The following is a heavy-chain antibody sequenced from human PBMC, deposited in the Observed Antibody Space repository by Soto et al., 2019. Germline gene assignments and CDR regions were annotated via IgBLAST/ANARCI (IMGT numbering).Heavy chain of an antibody. CDR2: IYWDDDK. Sequence: SGPTLVNPTQTLTLTCTFSGFSLSTSGVGVGWILQPAGKALEWLALIYWDDDKRYSPSLKSRLTITKDTSKNQVVLTMTNMDPVDTATYYCAHSAPYAAAGTNWFDPWGQGTLVTVSS. CDR3: AHSAPYAAAGTNWFDP. J-gene: IGHJ5*02. V-gene: IGHV2-5*02. CDR1: GFSLSTSGVG. D-gene: IGHD6-13*01.